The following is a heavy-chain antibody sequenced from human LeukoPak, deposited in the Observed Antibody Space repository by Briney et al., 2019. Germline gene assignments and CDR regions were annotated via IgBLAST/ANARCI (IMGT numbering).Heavy chain of an antibody. Sequence: GASVKISCKASGYAFTSNYMHWVRQAPGQGFEWMGIINPNGGSTNYAQKFQGRVTMTSDTSTSTVYMELSSLRSDGTAVYYCARVAGSGYDSLGYFFDYWGQGTQVTVSP. CDR3: ARVAGSGYDSLGYFFDY. V-gene: IGHV1-46*01. D-gene: IGHD5-12*01. CDR1: GYAFTSNY. J-gene: IGHJ4*02. CDR2: INPNGGST.